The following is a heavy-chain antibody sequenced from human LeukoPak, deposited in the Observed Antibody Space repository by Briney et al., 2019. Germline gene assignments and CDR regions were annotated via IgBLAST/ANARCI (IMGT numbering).Heavy chain of an antibody. D-gene: IGHD6-19*01. CDR1: GFAFSNAW. Sequence: GGSLRLSCAASGFAFSNAWMSWVRQAPGKGLEWVGRIKSKTDGGTTDYAAPVKGRFTISRDDSKNTLYLQMNSLKTEDTAVYYCTTGYSSFVGFDYWGQGTLVTVSS. CDR3: TTGYSSFVGFDY. V-gene: IGHV3-15*01. CDR2: IKSKTDGGTT. J-gene: IGHJ4*02.